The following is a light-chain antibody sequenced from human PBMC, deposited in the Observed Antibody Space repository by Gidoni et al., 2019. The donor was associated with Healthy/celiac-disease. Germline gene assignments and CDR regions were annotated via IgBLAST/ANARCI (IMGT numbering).Light chain of an antibody. CDR1: SSDVGGYND. Sequence: QSALTQPASVPGSPGPSTTISVTGTSSDVGGYNDVSWYQQHPGNAPKLMIYEVSNRPSGVPDRFSGSKAGNTASLTISGLQAEDEADYYCSSYTSSSPVVFGGGTKLTVL. CDR2: EVS. CDR3: SSYTSSSPVV. V-gene: IGLV2-14*01. J-gene: IGLJ2*01.